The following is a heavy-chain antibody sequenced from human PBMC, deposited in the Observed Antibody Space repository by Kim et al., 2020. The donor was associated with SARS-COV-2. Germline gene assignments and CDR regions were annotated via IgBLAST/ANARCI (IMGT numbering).Heavy chain of an antibody. Sequence: ASVKVSCKASGYIFTDYYMHWVRQAPGQGPEWMGIINPSGGSTDYAQKFQGRVTMTTYTSTNTVYMELNSLRSEDTAVYYCALLPGRYCGIDCNPLDYWG. CDR2: INPSGGST. D-gene: IGHD2-21*02. J-gene: IGHJ4*01. V-gene: IGHV1-46*01. CDR1: GYIFTDYY. CDR3: ALLPGRYCGIDCNPLDY.